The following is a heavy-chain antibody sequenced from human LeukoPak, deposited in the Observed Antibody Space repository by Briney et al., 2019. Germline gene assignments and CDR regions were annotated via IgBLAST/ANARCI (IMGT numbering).Heavy chain of an antibody. CDR1: GFTFSRYG. CDR3: TKDQQVGAAAYYFDS. CDR2: IANDGKDK. D-gene: IGHD6-13*01. V-gene: IGHV3-30*18. J-gene: IGHJ4*02. Sequence: GGSLRLSCAASGFTFSRYGLHWVRQAPGKGLEWVAVIANDGKDKKYADSVKGRFSISRDNSKSTLYLQMNSLRAEDTGVYYCTKDQQVGAAAYYFDSWGQGNLVTVPS.